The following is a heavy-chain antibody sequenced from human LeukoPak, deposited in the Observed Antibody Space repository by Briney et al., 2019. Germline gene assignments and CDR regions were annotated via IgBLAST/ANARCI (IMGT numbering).Heavy chain of an antibody. Sequence: PSETLSLTCTVSGYSISSGYYWGGIRPPPGKGLQWIGSIYHSGGTYYNPSLKSRVTISVDTSKNQFSLKLSSVTAADTAVYYCARLFDYWGQGTLVTVSS. CDR2: IYHSGGT. V-gene: IGHV4-38-2*02. CDR1: GYSISSGYY. J-gene: IGHJ4*02. CDR3: ARLFDY.